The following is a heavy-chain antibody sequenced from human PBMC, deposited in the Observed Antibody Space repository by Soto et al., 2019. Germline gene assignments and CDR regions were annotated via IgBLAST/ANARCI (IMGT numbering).Heavy chain of an antibody. D-gene: IGHD2-21*02. J-gene: IGHJ4*02. CDR2: IWYDGSNK. V-gene: IGHV3-33*01. Sequence: QVQLVESGGGVVQPGRSLRLSCAASGFTFSSYGMHWVRQAPGKGLEWVAVIWYDGSNKYYADSVKGRFTISRDNSKNTLYLQMNSLRAEDTAVYYCARECGGGCPFDYWGQGTLVTVSS. CDR3: ARECGGGCPFDY. CDR1: GFTFSSYG.